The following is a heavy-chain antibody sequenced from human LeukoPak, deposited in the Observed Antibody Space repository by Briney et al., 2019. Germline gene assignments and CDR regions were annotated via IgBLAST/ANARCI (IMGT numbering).Heavy chain of an antibody. CDR1: GYTFTSYG. CDR2: ISAYNGNT. CDR3: ARESMYYYGSGSYYKGGYYFDY. Sequence: PGASVKVSCKASGYTFTSYGISWVRQAPGQGPEWMGWISAYNGNTNYAQKLQGRVTMTTDTSTSTAYMELRSLRSDDTAVYYCARESMYYYGSGSYYKGGYYFDYWGQGTLVTVSS. D-gene: IGHD3-10*01. J-gene: IGHJ4*02. V-gene: IGHV1-18*04.